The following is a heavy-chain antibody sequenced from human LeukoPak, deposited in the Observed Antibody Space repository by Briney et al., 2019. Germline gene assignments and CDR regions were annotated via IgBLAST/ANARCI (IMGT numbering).Heavy chain of an antibody. J-gene: IGHJ3*02. V-gene: IGHV3-48*03. CDR2: ISNSGSTI. D-gene: IGHD2-15*01. CDR3: ARERIGDDAFDI. CDR1: GFTFCSYE. Sequence: GGSLRLSCAASGFTFCSYEMNWVRGAPGQGLEGVTYISNSGSTIYYADSKKRRSTISGDTDKNSLYLQINILRADTTAVYYCARERIGDDAFDIWGQGTMVTVSS.